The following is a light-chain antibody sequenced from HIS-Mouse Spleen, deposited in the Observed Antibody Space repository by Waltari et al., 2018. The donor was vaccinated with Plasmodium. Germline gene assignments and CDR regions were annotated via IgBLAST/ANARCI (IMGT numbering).Light chain of an antibody. CDR3: QQYNNWSFT. CDR1: QSVSRN. V-gene: IGKV3-15*01. CDR2: GAS. J-gene: IGKJ3*01. Sequence: EIVMTPSPGTLSVSSGARATLSCRASQSVSRNLAWYQQKPGQAPRLLIYGASTRATGIPARFSGSGSGTEFTLTISSLQSEDFAVYYCQQYNNWSFTFGPGTKVDIK.